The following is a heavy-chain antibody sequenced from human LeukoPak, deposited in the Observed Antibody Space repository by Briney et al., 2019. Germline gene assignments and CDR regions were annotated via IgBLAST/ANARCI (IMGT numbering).Heavy chain of an antibody. CDR2: IKPDGSEK. CDR3: TRDGSGWSNF. D-gene: IGHD6-19*01. V-gene: IGHV3-7*01. CDR1: GFTFSSYA. Sequence: GRSLRLSCAASGFTFSSYAMHWARQAPGKGLEWVANIKPDGSEKFYVDSVKGRFTISRDNAKNSLYLQMNSLRVEDTAVYYCTRDGSGWSNFWGLGTPVIASS. J-gene: IGHJ4*02.